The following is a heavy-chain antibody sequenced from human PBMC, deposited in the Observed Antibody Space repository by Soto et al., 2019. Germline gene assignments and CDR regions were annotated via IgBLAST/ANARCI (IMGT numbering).Heavy chain of an antibody. CDR1: GFNFRPYA. CDR2: ISASGDST. D-gene: IGHD2-21*02. J-gene: IGHJ6*02. V-gene: IGHV3-23*01. CDR3: ANPIETADYHYSGLDV. Sequence: EVQLLESGGGLVQPGGSLRLSCAASGFNFRPYAMNWVRQAPGKGLEWVSTISASGDSTFYADSVKGRLTLYRDNFRNMLYLQMSSLRPDDPAVYYCANPIETADYHYSGLDVWGQGPTVTVSS.